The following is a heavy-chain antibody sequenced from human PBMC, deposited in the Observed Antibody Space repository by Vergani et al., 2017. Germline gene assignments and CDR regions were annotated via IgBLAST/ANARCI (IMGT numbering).Heavy chain of an antibody. CDR1: GFTFSSYA. Sequence: EVQLLESGGGLVQPGGSLRLSCAASGFTFSSYAMSWVRQAPGKGLEWVSAISGSGGSTYYADSVKGRFTISRDNSKNTLYLQMNSLRAEDTAVYYCAKAGYYGSGSYYNGVLGYYFDYWGQGTLVTVSS. CDR2: ISGSGGST. V-gene: IGHV3-23*01. J-gene: IGHJ4*02. D-gene: IGHD3-10*01. CDR3: AKAGYYGSGSYYNGVLGYYFDY.